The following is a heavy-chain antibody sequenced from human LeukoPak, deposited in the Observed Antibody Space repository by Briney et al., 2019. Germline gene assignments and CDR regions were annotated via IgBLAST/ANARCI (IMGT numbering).Heavy chain of an antibody. V-gene: IGHV4-4*02. CDR3: ARDLDNSGWYVFDY. D-gene: IGHD6-19*01. Sequence: KPSETLSLTCGVSGGSVTSTNWWTWVRQPPGKGLEWIGYISYSGGTNYNPSHKSRVTISVDTSKNQHSLKLSSVTAADTAVYYCARDLDNSGWYVFDYWGQGNLVTVSS. CDR1: GGSVTSTNW. CDR2: ISYSGGT. J-gene: IGHJ4*02.